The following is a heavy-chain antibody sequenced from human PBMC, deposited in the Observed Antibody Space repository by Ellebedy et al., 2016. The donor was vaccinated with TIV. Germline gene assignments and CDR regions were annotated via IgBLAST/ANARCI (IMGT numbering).Heavy chain of an antibody. J-gene: IGHJ4*02. CDR3: AREDGSRSYRDFEH. D-gene: IGHD3-10*01. V-gene: IGHV4-30-4*01. Sequence: SETLSLXCTVSGGSISSGDYFWSWIRQPPGKGLEWIGYINYSGWTDYNPSLRSRVTISVDPSKNQFSIKLISVTAADTAVYYCAREDGSRSYRDFEHWGQGTLVTVSS. CDR2: INYSGWT. CDR1: GGSISSGDYF.